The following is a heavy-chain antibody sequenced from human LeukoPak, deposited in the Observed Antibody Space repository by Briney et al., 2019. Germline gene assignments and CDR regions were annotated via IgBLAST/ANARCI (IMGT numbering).Heavy chain of an antibody. Sequence: PGGSLRLSCAASGFTFSSYSMNWVRQAPGQGLEWVSSISSSSSYIYYADSVKGRFTISRDNAKNSLYLQMNSLRAEDTAVYYCARDGIAAAGTPLDYWGQGTLVTVSS. CDR2: ISSSSSYI. V-gene: IGHV3-21*01. CDR3: ARDGIAAAGTPLDY. J-gene: IGHJ4*02. D-gene: IGHD6-13*01. CDR1: GFTFSSYS.